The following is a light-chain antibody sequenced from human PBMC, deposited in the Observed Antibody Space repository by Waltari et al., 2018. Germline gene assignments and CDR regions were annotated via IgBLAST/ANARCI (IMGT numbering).Light chain of an antibody. V-gene: IGKV3-20*01. CDR2: GAS. J-gene: IGKJ3*01. CDR1: QTVAHTY. Sequence: EIVVTQSPGALSLFPGERATLPCRASQTVAHTYLAWFQQRPGQAPRLLIYGASNRAAGIPDRFSGSGSGTDFTLTISRLEPEDFAVYYCQQYADPPYTFGPGTKVDFK. CDR3: QQYADPPYT.